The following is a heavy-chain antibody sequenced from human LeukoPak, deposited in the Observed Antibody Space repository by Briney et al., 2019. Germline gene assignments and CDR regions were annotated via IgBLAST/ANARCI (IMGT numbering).Heavy chain of an antibody. CDR1: GYTFTSYD. D-gene: IGHD3-22*01. Sequence: GASVKVSCKASGYTFTSYDINWVRQATGQGPEWMGWMNPNSGNTGYAQKFQGRVTMTRNTSISTAYMELSSLRSEGTAVYYCARGYDSSGYYEGFDYWGQGTLVTVSS. CDR2: MNPNSGNT. V-gene: IGHV1-8*01. J-gene: IGHJ4*02. CDR3: ARGYDSSGYYEGFDY.